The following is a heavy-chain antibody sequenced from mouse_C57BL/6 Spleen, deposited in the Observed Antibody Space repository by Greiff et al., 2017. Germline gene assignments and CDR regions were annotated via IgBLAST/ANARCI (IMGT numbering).Heavy chain of an antibody. CDR1: GYTFTDYN. CDR2: INPNNGGT. D-gene: IGHD1-1*01. V-gene: IGHV1-18*01. J-gene: IGHJ3*01. Sequence: VQLKESGPELVKPGASVKIPCKASGYTFTDYNMDWVKQSHGKSLEWIGGINPNNGGTIYNQKFKGKATLTVDKSSSTAYMELRSLTSEDTAVYSCARPLYYYCSSPWFAYWGQGTLVTVSA. CDR3: ARPLYYYCSSPWFAY.